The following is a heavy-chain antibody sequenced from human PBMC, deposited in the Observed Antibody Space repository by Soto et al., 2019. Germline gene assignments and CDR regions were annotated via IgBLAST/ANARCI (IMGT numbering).Heavy chain of an antibody. CDR3: ATGISGGGTLIGSDP. Sequence: ASVKVSCKACGYNFSAYYIHWGRQAAGEGLEWVGWVSPKSGVTNYAQKYKGRVTMTRDTASNTVYMDLSGLKSDDTAVFYCATGISGGGTLIGSDPGGQGPLLXVS. D-gene: IGHD3-3*01. V-gene: IGHV1-2*02. CDR2: VSPKSGVT. J-gene: IGHJ5*02. CDR1: GYNFSAYY.